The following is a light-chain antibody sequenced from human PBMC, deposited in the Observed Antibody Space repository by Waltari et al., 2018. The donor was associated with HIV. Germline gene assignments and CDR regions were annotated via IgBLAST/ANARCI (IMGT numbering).Light chain of an antibody. CDR3: QQANSFPRT. V-gene: IGKV1-12*01. CDR1: QPVSSW. Sequence: DIQMTQSPSSVSASVGDRVTITCRASQPVSSWLVWYQQKSGKAPKLLIYAASNLQSGVPSRFSGSGSGTDFTLTISNLQPEDFATYYCQQANSFPRTFGQGTKVEIK. J-gene: IGKJ1*01. CDR2: AAS.